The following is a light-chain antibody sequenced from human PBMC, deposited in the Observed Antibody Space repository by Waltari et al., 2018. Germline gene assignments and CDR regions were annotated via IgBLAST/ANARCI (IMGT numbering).Light chain of an antibody. CDR1: SSAFGNYNH. J-gene: IGLJ3*02. Sequence: QSALTQPASVSGSPGQSITISCTGTSSAFGNYNHVSWFQQHPDKAPKPFFYEVSDRPSGVSDRFSGTKAANTASLTISGLQAGDGAHYYCSSVTSTTTWVFGGGTKLTVL. CDR3: SSVTSTTTWV. V-gene: IGLV2-14*01. CDR2: EVS.